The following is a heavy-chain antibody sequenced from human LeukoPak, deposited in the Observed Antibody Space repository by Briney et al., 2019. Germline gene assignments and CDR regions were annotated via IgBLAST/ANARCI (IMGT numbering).Heavy chain of an antibody. J-gene: IGHJ4*02. Sequence: GGXLRLSCAASGFTFSSYAMSWVRQAPGKGLEGVSAISGSGGSTYYADSVKGRFTISRDNSKNTLYLQMNSLRAEDTAVYYCAKEDTAMVLQDPFDYWGQGTLVTVSS. CDR2: ISGSGGST. V-gene: IGHV3-23*01. CDR1: GFTFSSYA. CDR3: AKEDTAMVLQDPFDY. D-gene: IGHD5-18*01.